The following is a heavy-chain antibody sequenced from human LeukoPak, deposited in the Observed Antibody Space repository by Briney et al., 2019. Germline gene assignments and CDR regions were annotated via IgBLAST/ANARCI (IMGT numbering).Heavy chain of an antibody. D-gene: IGHD3-22*01. CDR1: GGTFSRYA. Sequence: SVKVSCKASGGTFSRYAISWVRQAPGQGLEWMRRIIPILGIANYAQKFQGRVTITADTSPTPAYMELSSLSPEDTAVYYCARDVSLYYYDSRYYYGMDVWGQGTTVTVSS. J-gene: IGHJ6*02. CDR2: IIPILGIA. V-gene: IGHV1-69*04. CDR3: ARDVSLYYYDSRYYYGMDV.